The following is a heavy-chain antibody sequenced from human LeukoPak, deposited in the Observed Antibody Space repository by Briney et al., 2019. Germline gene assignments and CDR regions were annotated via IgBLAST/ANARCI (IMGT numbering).Heavy chain of an antibody. J-gene: IGHJ3*02. Sequence: GASVKVSCKASGYTVTNYYMYWVRQAPGQGLEWMGIINPSGGSTTYAQKFQGRVTMTRDTSTTTVYMELSSLRSEDTAMYYCAKSLGLDDAFDIWGQGTMVTVSS. D-gene: IGHD7-27*01. CDR2: INPSGGST. CDR1: GYTVTNYY. V-gene: IGHV1-46*01. CDR3: AKSLGLDDAFDI.